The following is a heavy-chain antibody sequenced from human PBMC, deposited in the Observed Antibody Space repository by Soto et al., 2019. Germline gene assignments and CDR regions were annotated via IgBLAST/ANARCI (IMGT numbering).Heavy chain of an antibody. D-gene: IGHD3-16*01. Sequence: QVQLVQSGAEVKKPGASVKVSCKASGYTFTTYYMHWVRQAPGQGLEWMGVINPCGGSTSYAQKFQGRVTETRDTSTTALYMELSIQRSEDTPVYYCASEGDGSNLGPSVGFDDWGQGTLVTVSS. CDR3: ASEGDGSNLGPSVGFDD. CDR2: INPCGGST. V-gene: IGHV1-46*01. CDR1: GYTFTTYY. J-gene: IGHJ4*02.